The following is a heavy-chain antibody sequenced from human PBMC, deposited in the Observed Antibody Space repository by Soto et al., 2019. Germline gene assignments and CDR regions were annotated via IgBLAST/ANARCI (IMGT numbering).Heavy chain of an antibody. Sequence: EVQLVESGGGLVQPGGSLRLSCAASGFTFSSYWMSWVRQAPGKGLEWVANIKQDGSEKYYVDSVKGRFTISSDNAKNSLYLQMNSLRAEDTAVYYCARDRGCSSTSCYPLDAFDIWGQGTMVTVSS. CDR2: IKQDGSEK. D-gene: IGHD2-2*01. V-gene: IGHV3-7*01. J-gene: IGHJ3*02. CDR3: ARDRGCSSTSCYPLDAFDI. CDR1: GFTFSSYW.